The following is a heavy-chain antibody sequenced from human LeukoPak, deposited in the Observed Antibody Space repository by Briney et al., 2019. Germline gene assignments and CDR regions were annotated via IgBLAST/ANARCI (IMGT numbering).Heavy chain of an antibody. Sequence: GEPLKISCKGSGYSFTSYWIGWVRQMPGKGLEWMGIIYPGDSDTRYSPSFQGQVTISADKSISTAYLQWSGLKASDTAMYYCARLSIYGDYALDYWGQGTLVTVSS. D-gene: IGHD4-17*01. V-gene: IGHV5-51*01. CDR3: ARLSIYGDYALDY. CDR1: GYSFTSYW. J-gene: IGHJ4*02. CDR2: IYPGDSDT.